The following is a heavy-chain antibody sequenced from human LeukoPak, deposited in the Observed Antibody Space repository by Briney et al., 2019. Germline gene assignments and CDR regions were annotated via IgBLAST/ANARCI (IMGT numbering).Heavy chain of an antibody. CDR1: GGSISSYY. J-gene: IGHJ5*02. CDR2: IHYSGST. D-gene: IGHD4-11*01. V-gene: IGHV4-59*08. Sequence: PSETLSLTYTVSGGSISSYYWSWIRQPPGKGLEWIGYIHYSGSTYYNPSLKSRVTVSVDTSKNQFSLKLSSVTAADTAVYYCARETVSVDWFDPWGQGTLVTVSS. CDR3: ARETVSVDWFDP.